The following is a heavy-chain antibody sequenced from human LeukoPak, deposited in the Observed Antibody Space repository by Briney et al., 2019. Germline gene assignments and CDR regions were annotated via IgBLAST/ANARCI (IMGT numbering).Heavy chain of an antibody. CDR1: GFTFSSYA. J-gene: IGHJ4*02. V-gene: IGHV3-23*01. D-gene: IGHD6-13*01. CDR2: ISGSGGST. CDR3: AKGGYSSSWIDY. Sequence: GGSLRLSSAASGFTFSSYAMSWVRQAPGKGLEWVSAISGSGGSTYYADSVKGRFTISRDNSKNTLYLQMNSLRAEDTAVYYCAKGGYSSSWIDYWGQGTLVTVSS.